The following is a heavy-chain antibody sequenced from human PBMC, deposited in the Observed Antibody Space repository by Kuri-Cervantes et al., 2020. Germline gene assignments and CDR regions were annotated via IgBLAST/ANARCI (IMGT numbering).Heavy chain of an antibody. V-gene: IGHV3-30*02. J-gene: IGHJ3*02. CDR2: IRYDGSNK. D-gene: IGHD4-23*01. Sequence: GGSLRLSCAASGFTFSSYGMHWVRQAPGKGLEWVAFIRYDGSNKYYADSVKGRFTISRDNAKNSLYLQMNSLRAEDTAMYYCAREVVIGVDDAFDIWGQGTMVTVSS. CDR3: AREVVIGVDDAFDI. CDR1: GFTFSSYG.